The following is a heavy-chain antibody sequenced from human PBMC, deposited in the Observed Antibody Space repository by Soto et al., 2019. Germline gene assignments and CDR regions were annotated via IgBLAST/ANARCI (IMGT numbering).Heavy chain of an antibody. CDR3: ATWHLREHAYDI. D-gene: IGHD5-12*01. CDR1: GLTVSGKKY. Sequence: DVQLVESGGGLIQPGGSLRLSCVASGLTVSGKKYMAWVRQAPGKGPEWVSGVYDLDGTYYADSVMGRFTTSIDSSMTTVYLQMLDLRPEDTALYFCATWHLREHAYDIWGQGTMVTFSS. V-gene: IGHV3-53*01. J-gene: IGHJ3*02. CDR2: VYDLDGT.